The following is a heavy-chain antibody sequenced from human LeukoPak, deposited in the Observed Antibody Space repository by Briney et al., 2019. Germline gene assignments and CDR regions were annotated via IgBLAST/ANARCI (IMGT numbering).Heavy chain of an antibody. CDR1: GGSISSNSYF. CDR2: IYYSGTT. J-gene: IGHJ2*01. CDR3: ARMAISSDDWYFDL. V-gene: IGHV4-39*07. Sequence: SETLSLTCTVSGGSISSNSYFWGWIRQPPGKGLEWIGSIYYSGTTFYIPSLKSRVTISVDTSKNQFSLKLSSVTAADTALYSCARMAISSDDWYFDLWGRDTLVTVSS. D-gene: IGHD5-24*01.